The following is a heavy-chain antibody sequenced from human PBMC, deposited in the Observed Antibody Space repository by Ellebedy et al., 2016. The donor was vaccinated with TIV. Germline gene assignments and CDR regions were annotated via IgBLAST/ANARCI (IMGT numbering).Heavy chain of an antibody. J-gene: IGHJ4*02. D-gene: IGHD3-9*01. CDR2: FDPEDGET. CDR1: GYTLTELS. V-gene: IGHV1-24*01. CDR3: ATDLLTRYFDWLTRPLGFDY. Sequence: AASVKVSCKVSGYTLTELSMHWVRQAPGKGLEWMGGFDPEDGETIYAQKFQGRVTMTEDTSTDTAYMELSSLRSEDTAVYYCATDLLTRYFDWLTRPLGFDYWGQGTLVTVSS.